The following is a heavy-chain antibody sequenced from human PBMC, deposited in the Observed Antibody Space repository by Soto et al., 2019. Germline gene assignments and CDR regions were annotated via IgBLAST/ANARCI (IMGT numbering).Heavy chain of an antibody. CDR3: ARRWEYFYMDV. D-gene: IGHD1-26*01. J-gene: IGHJ6*03. V-gene: IGHV3-74*03. CDR2: INTDGTSP. Sequence: EVQLVESGGALVQPGGSLRLSCAATGFTFRSYWMHWVRQAPGKGLVWVSRINTDGTSPKYADSVKGRFTISRDNAKNTLYLQMNSLRDEDTAVYYCARRWEYFYMDVWGKGTTVTVSS. CDR1: GFTFRSYW.